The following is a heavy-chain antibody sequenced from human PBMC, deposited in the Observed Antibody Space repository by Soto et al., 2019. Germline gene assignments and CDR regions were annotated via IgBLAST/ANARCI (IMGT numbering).Heavy chain of an antibody. CDR2: ISEDGSRK. D-gene: IGHD5-12*01. J-gene: IGHJ5*02. Sequence: QVQVVESGGGVAQPGRSLRLSCTVSGFIFNNYGMQWVRQAPGRGLEWVAVISEDGSRKYYADSVKGRFTISRDNSKNTLYLQMNSLRAEDRAVYYCTIGCGRGFDLCGSWGQGTLVTVSS. CDR1: GFIFNNYG. V-gene: IGHV3-30*03. CDR3: TIGCGRGFDLCGS.